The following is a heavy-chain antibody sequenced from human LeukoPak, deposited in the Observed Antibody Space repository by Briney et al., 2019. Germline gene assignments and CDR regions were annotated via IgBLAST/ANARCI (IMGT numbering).Heavy chain of an antibody. J-gene: IGHJ4*02. Sequence: ASVKVSCKASGGTFSSYASSWVRQAPGQGLEWMGRIIPVFGTANYAQKFQGRVTITTDESTSTAYMELSSLRSEDTAVYYCARDLGDGYNPFDYWGQGTLVTVSS. CDR3: ARDLGDGYNPFDY. CDR2: IIPVFGTA. D-gene: IGHD5-24*01. CDR1: GGTFSSYA. V-gene: IGHV1-69*05.